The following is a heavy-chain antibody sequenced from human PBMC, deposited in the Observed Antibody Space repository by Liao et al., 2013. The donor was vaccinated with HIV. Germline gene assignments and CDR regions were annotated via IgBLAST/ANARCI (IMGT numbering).Heavy chain of an antibody. D-gene: IGHD4-11*01. J-gene: IGHJ2*01. CDR2: IYTSGST. CDR3: ARDNPQYDWYFDL. CDR1: GGSISSRSYY. V-gene: IGHV4-39*07. Sequence: QLQLQESGPGLVKPSETLSLTCTVSGGSISSRSYYWGWIRQPPGKGLEWIGRIYTSGSTNYNPSLKSRVTMSVDTSKNQFSLKLSSVTAADTAVYYCARDNPQYDWYFDLWGRGTLVTVSS.